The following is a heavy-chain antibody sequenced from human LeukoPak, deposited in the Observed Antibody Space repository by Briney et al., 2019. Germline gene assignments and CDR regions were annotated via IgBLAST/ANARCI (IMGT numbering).Heavy chain of an antibody. J-gene: IGHJ6*02. Sequence: ASVKVSCKASGYTFTGYYMHWVRQAPGQGLEWMGWINPNSDGTNYAQKFQGRVTMTRDTSISTAYMELSRLRSDDTAVYYCARGLHYDILTVYYYYGMDVWGQGTTVTVSS. V-gene: IGHV1-2*02. CDR1: GYTFTGYY. D-gene: IGHD3-9*01. CDR3: ARGLHYDILTVYYYYGMDV. CDR2: INPNSDGT.